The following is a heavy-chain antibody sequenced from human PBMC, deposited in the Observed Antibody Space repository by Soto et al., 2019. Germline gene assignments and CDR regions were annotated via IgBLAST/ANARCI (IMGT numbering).Heavy chain of an antibody. Sequence: QVQLQESGPGLVKPSQTLSLTCTVSGESISSGGYYWSWIRQHPGKGLEWIGYIYDSESAYYNPSLKSRVTISIDTSKNQFAMKLSSVTAADTAVYYCARAFSSSSAVDYWGQGTLITVSS. V-gene: IGHV4-31*03. CDR3: ARAFSSSSAVDY. CDR2: IYDSESA. J-gene: IGHJ4*02. CDR1: GESISSGGYY. D-gene: IGHD6-6*01.